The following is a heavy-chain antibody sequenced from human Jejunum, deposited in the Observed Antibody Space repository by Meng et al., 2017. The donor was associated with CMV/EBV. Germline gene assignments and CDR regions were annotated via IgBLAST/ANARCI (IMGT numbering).Heavy chain of an antibody. D-gene: IGHD6-19*01. V-gene: IGHV3-11*05. CDR3: VTNSGGLGY. J-gene: IGHJ4*01. CDR1: GFTFSDFY. CDR2: ISARSTST. Sequence: VPLVVSGGGFAHPGWSLRLSCAASGFTFSDFYMSWIRQAPGKGLEWISYISARSTSTHYADSVKGRFTISRDNVNKLLYLQMDSLRVEDTAMYYCVTNSGGLGYWGHGTLVTVSS.